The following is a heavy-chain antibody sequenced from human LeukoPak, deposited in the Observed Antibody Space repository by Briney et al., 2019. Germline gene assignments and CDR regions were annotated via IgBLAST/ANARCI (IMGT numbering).Heavy chain of an antibody. J-gene: IGHJ4*02. V-gene: IGHV3-21*01. CDR1: GFTFSSYS. CDR3: ARDGGYCVKGVCYFDY. Sequence: GGSLRLSCAASGFTFSSYSMHWVRQAPGKGLEWVSSISSWNDYIYYADSVKGRFAISRDNAKNSLYLQMNSLRVEDTATYYCARDGGYCVKGVCYFDYWGQGTLVTVSS. D-gene: IGHD2-15*01. CDR2: ISSWNDYI.